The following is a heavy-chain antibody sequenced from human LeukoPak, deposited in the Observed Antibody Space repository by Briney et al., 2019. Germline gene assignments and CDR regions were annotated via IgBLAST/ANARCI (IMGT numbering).Heavy chain of an antibody. V-gene: IGHV1-18*01. D-gene: IGHD2-2*02. J-gene: IGHJ4*02. Sequence: ASVKVSCKASGYTFTSYGISWVRQAPGQGLEWMGWISAYNGNTNYAQKLQGRATVTTDTSTSTAYMVLKSLRSDETAVYYFAIYYSSSMGCYTDSGGQGTLFTVSS. CDR2: ISAYNGNT. CDR1: GYTFTSYG. CDR3: AIYYSSSMGCYTDS.